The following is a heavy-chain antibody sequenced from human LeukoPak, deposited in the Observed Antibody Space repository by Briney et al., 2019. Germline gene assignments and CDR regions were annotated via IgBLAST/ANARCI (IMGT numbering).Heavy chain of an antibody. V-gene: IGHV3-48*04. Sequence: GSLRLSCAASGFTFITYSMNWVRQAPGKGLEWVAYISGSSGTIFYAASVKGRFTISRDNAKSSLYLQMNSLRAEDTAVYYCAREVYGDFAGDYWGQGTLVTVSS. J-gene: IGHJ4*02. CDR2: ISGSSGTI. D-gene: IGHD4-17*01. CDR3: AREVYGDFAGDY. CDR1: GFTFITYS.